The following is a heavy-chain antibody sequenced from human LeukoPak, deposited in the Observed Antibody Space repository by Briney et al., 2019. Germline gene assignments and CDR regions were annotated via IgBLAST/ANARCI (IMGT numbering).Heavy chain of an antibody. CDR3: ARRAAAGNGGFDY. CDR2: IYTSGNT. Sequence: SETLSLTCTVSGGSISSYYWSWIRQPAGKGLEWIGRIYTSGNTNYNPSLKSRVTMSVDTSKNQFFPKMRSVTAADTAVYYCARRAAAGNGGFDYWGQGTLVTVSS. J-gene: IGHJ4*02. D-gene: IGHD6-13*01. CDR1: GGSISSYY. V-gene: IGHV4-4*07.